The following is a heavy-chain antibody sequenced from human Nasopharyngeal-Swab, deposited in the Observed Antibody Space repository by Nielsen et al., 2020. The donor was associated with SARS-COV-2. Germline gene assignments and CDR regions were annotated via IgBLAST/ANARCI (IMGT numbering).Heavy chain of an antibody. D-gene: IGHD6-19*01. CDR2: INPNSGGT. Sequence: ASVEVSCKASGYTFTGYYMHWVRQAPGQGLEWMGWINPNSGGTNYAQKFQGRVTMTRDTSISTAYMELSRLRSDDTAVYYCARDIGSGWSYYYGMDVWGQGTTVTVSS. CDR1: GYTFTGYY. J-gene: IGHJ6*02. CDR3: ARDIGSGWSYYYGMDV. V-gene: IGHV1-2*02.